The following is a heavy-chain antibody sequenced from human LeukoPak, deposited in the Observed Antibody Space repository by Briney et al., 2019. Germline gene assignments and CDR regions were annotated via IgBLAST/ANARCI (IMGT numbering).Heavy chain of an antibody. V-gene: IGHV3-64*01. Sequence: GGSLRLSCAASGFTFSNYAMHWVRQAPGKGLEGVSAISSNGGNTYYANSVKGRFTISRDNSKNTLFLQMGSLRTDDMALYYCARGGDYGDYANTYWGQGTLVTVSS. CDR3: ARGGDYGDYANTY. J-gene: IGHJ4*02. CDR2: ISSNGGNT. D-gene: IGHD4-17*01. CDR1: GFTFSNYA.